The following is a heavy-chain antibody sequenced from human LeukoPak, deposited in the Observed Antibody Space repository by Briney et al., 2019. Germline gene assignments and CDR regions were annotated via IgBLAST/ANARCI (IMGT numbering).Heavy chain of an antibody. CDR2: INHSGST. V-gene: IGHV4-34*01. J-gene: IGHJ4*02. CDR1: GGSFSGYY. D-gene: IGHD6-13*01. CDR3: ARHVETAAGTEQYFDY. Sequence: SETLSLTCAVYGGSFSGYYWSWIRQPPGKGLEWFGEINHSGSTNYNPSLKSRVTISVDTSKNQFSLKLSSVTAADTAVYYCARHVETAAGTEQYFDYWGQGTLVTVSS.